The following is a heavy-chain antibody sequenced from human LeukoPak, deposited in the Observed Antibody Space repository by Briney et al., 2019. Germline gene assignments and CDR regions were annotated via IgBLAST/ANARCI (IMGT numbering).Heavy chain of an antibody. CDR1: GGTFSIYA. J-gene: IGHJ4*02. CDR3: ARDRIYYDSSGYYPDDDY. V-gene: IGHV1-69*13. CDR2: IIPIFGTA. Sequence: ASVKVSCKASGGTFSIYAISWVRQAPGQGLEWMGGIIPIFGTANYAQKFQGRVTITADESTSTAYMELSSLRSEDTAVYYCARDRIYYDSSGYYPDDDYWGQGTLVTVSS. D-gene: IGHD3-22*01.